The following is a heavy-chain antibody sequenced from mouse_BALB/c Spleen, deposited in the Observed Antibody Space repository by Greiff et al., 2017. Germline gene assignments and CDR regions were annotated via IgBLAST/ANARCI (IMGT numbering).Heavy chain of an antibody. V-gene: IGHV5-17*02. Sequence: EVKLMESGGGLVQPGGSRKLSCAASGFTFSSFGMHWVRQAPEKGLEWVAYISSGSSTIYYADTVKGRFTISRDNPKNTLFLQMTSLRSEDTAMYYCALNDDYFDYWGQGTTLTVSS. CDR2: ISSGSSTI. D-gene: IGHD1-3*01. CDR3: ALNDDYFDY. J-gene: IGHJ2*01. CDR1: GFTFSSFG.